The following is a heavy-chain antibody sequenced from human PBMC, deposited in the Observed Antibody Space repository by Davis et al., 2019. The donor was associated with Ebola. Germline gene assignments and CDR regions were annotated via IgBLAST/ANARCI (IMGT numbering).Heavy chain of an antibody. Sequence: AASVKVSCKASGCTFTSYGISWVRQAPGQGLEWMGRIIPVVDTKDYAQKFQGRVTLTADKATNTAYMELSGLRFDDTAVYYCARGKWFDPWGQGTLVSVTS. CDR3: ARGKWFDP. J-gene: IGHJ5*02. V-gene: IGHV1-69*04. CDR2: IIPVVDTK. CDR1: GCTFTSYG.